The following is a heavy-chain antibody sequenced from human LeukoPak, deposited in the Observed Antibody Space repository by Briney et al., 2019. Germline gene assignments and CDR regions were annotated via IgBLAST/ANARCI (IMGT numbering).Heavy chain of an antibody. D-gene: IGHD2-2*02. V-gene: IGHV1-69*05. CDR1: GGTFSSYA. CDR2: IIPIFGTA. J-gene: IGHJ6*03. Sequence: ASVKVSCKASGGTFSSYAISWVRQAPGQGLEWMGGIIPIFGTANYAQKFQGRVTITTDESTSTAYMELSSLRSEDTAVYYCARSVVPAAIRLPPLDYYYYYMDVWGKGTTVTVSS. CDR3: ARSVVPAAIRLPPLDYYYYYMDV.